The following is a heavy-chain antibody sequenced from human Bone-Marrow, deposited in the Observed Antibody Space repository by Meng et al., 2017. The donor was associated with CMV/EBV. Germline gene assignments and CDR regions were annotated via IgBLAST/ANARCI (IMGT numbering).Heavy chain of an antibody. CDR3: AKEGGYNPYYIDY. J-gene: IGHJ4*02. D-gene: IGHD5-24*01. V-gene: IGHV3-23*03. CDR2: IYSGGSST. CDR1: GFTFSSYA. Sequence: GESLKISCAASGFTFSSYAMSWVRQAPGKGLEWVSVIYSGGSSTYYADSVKGRFTISRDNSKNTLYLQMSSLRAEDTAVYYCAKEGGYNPYYIDYWGQGTLVTVSS.